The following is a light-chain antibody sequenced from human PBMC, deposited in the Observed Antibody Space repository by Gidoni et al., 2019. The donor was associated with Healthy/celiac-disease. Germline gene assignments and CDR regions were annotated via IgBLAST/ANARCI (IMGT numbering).Light chain of an antibody. CDR3: QSYDSSLSGVV. CDR1: SSNIGAGYD. V-gene: IGLV1-40*01. J-gene: IGLJ2*01. CDR2: GNS. Sequence: QSVLPHPPSLSVAPGQRVTIPCTGSSSNIGAGYDVHWYPQLPGTAPKLLIYGNSNRPSGVPDRFSGSKSGTSASLAITGLQAEDEADYYCQSYDSSLSGVVFGGGTKLTVL.